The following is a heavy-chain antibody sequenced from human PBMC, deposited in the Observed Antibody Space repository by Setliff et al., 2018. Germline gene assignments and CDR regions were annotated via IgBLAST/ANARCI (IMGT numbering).Heavy chain of an antibody. V-gene: IGHV1-69*05. CDR3: ARSPALLGIVYLDP. D-gene: IGHD2-15*01. CDR1: GYTFSSYA. J-gene: IGHJ5*02. CDR2: LIPMFGTP. Sequence: SVKVSCKASGYTFSSYAMNWVRQAPGQGLEWMGGLIPMFGTPGYAQKFQDRVTITTDESTSTAYMELNSLTSEDTAVYYCARSPALLGIVYLDPWGQGTRVTVPQ.